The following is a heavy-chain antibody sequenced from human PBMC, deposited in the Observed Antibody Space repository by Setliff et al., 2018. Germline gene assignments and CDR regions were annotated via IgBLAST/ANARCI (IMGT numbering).Heavy chain of an antibody. Sequence: ASVKVFCKASGYTFTSYAMHWVRQAPGQRLEWMGWINPSGGSTSYAQKFQGRVTMTRDTSTSTVYMELSSLRSEDTAVYYCAREYYDSSGYHGPLDYWGQGTLVTVSS. CDR3: AREYYDSSGYHGPLDY. D-gene: IGHD3-22*01. CDR2: INPSGGST. CDR1: GYTFTSYA. J-gene: IGHJ4*02. V-gene: IGHV1-46*01.